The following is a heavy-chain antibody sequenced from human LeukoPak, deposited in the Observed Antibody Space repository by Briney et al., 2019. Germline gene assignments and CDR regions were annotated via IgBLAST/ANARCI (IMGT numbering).Heavy chain of an antibody. D-gene: IGHD4-11*01. V-gene: IGHV3-7*01. CDR3: AKNHVTVPNGDWFGP. CDR2: IKWDGIET. CDR1: GFTFSTYW. Sequence: GGTLILSCAASGFTFSTYWMSGVRQAPGKGLEGVANIKWDGIETYYVHSVKGRFAISRNNAKNSLYLQMNNLRDEDTAVYYCAKNHVTVPNGDWFGPWGQGTLVTVSS. J-gene: IGHJ5*02.